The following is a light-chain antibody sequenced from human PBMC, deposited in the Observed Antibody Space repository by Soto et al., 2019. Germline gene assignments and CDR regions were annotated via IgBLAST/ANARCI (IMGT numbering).Light chain of an antibody. CDR1: NSNIGSNA. J-gene: IGLJ3*02. Sequence: QSVLTQPPSASGTPGQRVTISCSGSNSNIGSNAVNWYQQLPGTAPKLLIHGNDQRPSGVPDRLSGSKSGTSASLAISGLQSEDEADYYCSSFTDTGTVMFGGGTKLTVL. V-gene: IGLV1-44*01. CDR2: GND. CDR3: SSFTDTGTVM.